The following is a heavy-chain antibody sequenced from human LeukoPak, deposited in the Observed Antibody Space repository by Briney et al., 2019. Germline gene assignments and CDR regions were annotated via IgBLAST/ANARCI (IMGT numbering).Heavy chain of an antibody. CDR3: ARGRVVAATHGGY. J-gene: IGHJ4*02. V-gene: IGHV4-59*01. CDR1: GGSISSYY. D-gene: IGHD2-15*01. Sequence: SETLSLTCTVSGGSISSYYWSWIRQPPGKGLEWIGYIYYSGSTNYNPSLKSRVTISVDTSKIQFSLKLSSVTAADTAVYYCARGRVVAATHGGYWGQGTLVTVSS. CDR2: IYYSGST.